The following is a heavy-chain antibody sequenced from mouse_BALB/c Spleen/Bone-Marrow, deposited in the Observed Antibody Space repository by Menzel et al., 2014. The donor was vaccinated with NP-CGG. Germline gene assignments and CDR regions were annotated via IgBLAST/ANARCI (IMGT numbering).Heavy chain of an antibody. CDR1: GFTFXSYY. CDR2: INSNGGST. D-gene: IGHD2-14*01. CDR3: ARQGYPYFDY. Sequence: EVQLVESGGGLVKLGGSLKLSCAASGFTFXSYYMSWVRQTPEKRLELVAAINSNGGSTYYPDTVKGRFTISRDNAKNTLYLQMSSLKSEDTALYYCARQGYPYFDYWGQGTTLTVSS. J-gene: IGHJ2*01. V-gene: IGHV5-6-2*01.